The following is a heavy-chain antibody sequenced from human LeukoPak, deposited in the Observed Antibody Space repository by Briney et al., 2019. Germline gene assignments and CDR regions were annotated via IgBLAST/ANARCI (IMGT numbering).Heavy chain of an antibody. J-gene: IGHJ4*02. Sequence: GGSLRLSCAASGFTFSSYAMSWVRQAPGKGLEWVSAISGSGGSTYYADSVKGRFTISRDNSKNTLYLQMNSLRAEDTAVYYCAKLVTYYYGSGSYRPPYFDYWGQGTLVTVSS. CDR1: GFTFSSYA. D-gene: IGHD3-10*01. V-gene: IGHV3-23*01. CDR3: AKLVTYYYGSGSYRPPYFDY. CDR2: ISGSGGST.